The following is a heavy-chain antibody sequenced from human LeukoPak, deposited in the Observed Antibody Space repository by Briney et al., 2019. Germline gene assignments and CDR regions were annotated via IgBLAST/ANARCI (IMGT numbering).Heavy chain of an antibody. Sequence: GGSLRLSCAASGFTLSTYAMRGVRQAPGKGLEGVSTSGGGDSTYYTDSVKGRFAISRDSSKTTLYLQINSLRAEDTAVYYCAKEGTFRVGSMDVWGQGTTVTVSS. CDR2: SGGGDST. CDR1: GFTLSTYA. J-gene: IGHJ6*02. D-gene: IGHD2/OR15-2a*01. CDR3: AKEGTFRVGSMDV. V-gene: IGHV3-23*01.